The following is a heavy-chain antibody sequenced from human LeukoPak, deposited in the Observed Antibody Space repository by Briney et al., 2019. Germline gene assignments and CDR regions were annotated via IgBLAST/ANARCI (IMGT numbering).Heavy chain of an antibody. V-gene: IGHV4-39*07. J-gene: IGHJ4*02. CDR1: GGSISSSSYY. Sequence: PSETLSLTCTVSGGSISSSSYYWGWIRQPPGKGLEWIGSIYYSGSTYYNPSLKSRVTISVDTSKNQFSLKLSSVTAADTAVYYCARLPPRHHRIAAAVDYWGQGTLVTVSS. D-gene: IGHD6-13*01. CDR2: IYYSGST. CDR3: ARLPPRHHRIAAAVDY.